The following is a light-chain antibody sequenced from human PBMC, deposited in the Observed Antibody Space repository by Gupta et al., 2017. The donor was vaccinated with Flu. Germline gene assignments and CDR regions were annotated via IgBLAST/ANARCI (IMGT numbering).Light chain of an antibody. J-gene: IGKJ4*01. CDR2: AAS. V-gene: IGKV1-6*01. Sequence: AIQMTQSPSSLSASVGDRVTITCRASQGIGDDLGWYQQEPGKAPKLLIFAASNLQRGVPPRFSGSGSGTDFTLTITSLQPEDFATYYCLQDNRYPLTFGGGTKVEIK. CDR1: QGIGDD. CDR3: LQDNRYPLT.